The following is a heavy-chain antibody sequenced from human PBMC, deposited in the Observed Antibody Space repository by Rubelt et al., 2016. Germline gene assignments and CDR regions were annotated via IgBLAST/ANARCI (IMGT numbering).Heavy chain of an antibody. CDR3: ARDSLRGSSRWFDP. J-gene: IGHJ5*02. V-gene: IGHV3-30*04. CDR2: ILYDGSNK. CDR1: GFTFSSYA. D-gene: IGHD2-21*01. Sequence: QVQLVESGGGVVQPGRSLRLSCAASGFTFSSYAKHWVRQAPGKGLEWVAVILYDGSNKYYADSVKGRFTISRDNSKNTLYLQMNSLRAEDTAVYYCARDSLRGSSRWFDPWGQGTLVTVSS.